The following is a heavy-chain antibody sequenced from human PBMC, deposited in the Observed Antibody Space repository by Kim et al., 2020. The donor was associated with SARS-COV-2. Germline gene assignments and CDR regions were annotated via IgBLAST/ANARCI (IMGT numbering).Heavy chain of an antibody. CDR2: IYYSGST. CDR3: ARVHPHGYCSGGSCLLYYYGMDV. CDR1: GGSISSYY. Sequence: SETLSLTCTVSGGSISSYYWSWIRQPPGKGLEWIGYIYYSGSTNYNPSLKSRVTISVDTSKNQFSLKLSSVTAADTAVYYCARVHPHGYCSGGSCLLYYYGMDVWGQGTTVTVSS. D-gene: IGHD2-15*01. J-gene: IGHJ6*02. V-gene: IGHV4-59*01.